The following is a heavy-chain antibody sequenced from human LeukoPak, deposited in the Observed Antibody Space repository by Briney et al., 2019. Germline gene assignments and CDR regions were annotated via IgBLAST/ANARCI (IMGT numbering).Heavy chain of an antibody. CDR3: ATGGRWELLIGFEY. J-gene: IGHJ4*02. V-gene: IGHV1-24*01. D-gene: IGHD4-23*01. CDR2: FDLEDGET. Sequence: ASVKVSCKVSGYTLTELSVHGLRQAPGQGLEWLGGFDLEDGETSYAPKLQGRVTMTEDRSRDTAYVELTSLTEEDTAVYYCATGGRWELLIGFEYWGQGTLVTVSS. CDR1: GYTLTELS.